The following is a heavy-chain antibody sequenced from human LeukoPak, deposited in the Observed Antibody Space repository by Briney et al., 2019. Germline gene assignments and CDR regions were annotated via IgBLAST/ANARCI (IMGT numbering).Heavy chain of an antibody. CDR3: AKDPASYEYYFDY. J-gene: IGHJ4*02. CDR1: GGSFSGYY. V-gene: IGHV3-23*01. Sequence: ETLSLTCGVDGGSFSGYYWSWVRQAPGKGLEWVSSISASAGATYYADSVKGRFTISRDNSKNTLDLQMNSLRAEDTAVYYCAKDPASYEYYFDYWGQGTLVTVSS. D-gene: IGHD5-12*01. CDR2: ISASAGAT.